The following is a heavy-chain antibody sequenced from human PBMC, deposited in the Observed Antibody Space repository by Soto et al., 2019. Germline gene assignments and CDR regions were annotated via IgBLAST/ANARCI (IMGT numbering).Heavy chain of an antibody. D-gene: IGHD4-17*01. V-gene: IGHV3-33*01. CDR3: ARDSMEDYGDSPTGDY. CDR1: GFTFSSYG. Sequence: PGGSLRLSCAASGFTFSSYGMHWVRQAPGKGLEWVAVIWYDGSNKYYADSVKGRFTISRDNSKNTLYLQMNSLRAEDTAVYYCARDSMEDYGDSPTGDYWGQGTLVTVSS. J-gene: IGHJ4*02. CDR2: IWYDGSNK.